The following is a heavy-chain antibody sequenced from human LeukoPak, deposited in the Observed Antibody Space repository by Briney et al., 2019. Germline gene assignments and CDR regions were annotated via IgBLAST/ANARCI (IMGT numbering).Heavy chain of an antibody. J-gene: IGHJ5*02. D-gene: IGHD3-16*02. CDR3: ARGRSYRTSGIDP. Sequence: ASVKVSCKASGYTFTSYYMHWVRQAPGQGLEWMGIINPSGGSTSYAQKFQGRVTMTRDTSISKAYMELSRLRSDDTAVYYCARGRSYRTSGIDPWGQGTLVTVSS. V-gene: IGHV1-46*01. CDR1: GYTFTSYY. CDR2: INPSGGST.